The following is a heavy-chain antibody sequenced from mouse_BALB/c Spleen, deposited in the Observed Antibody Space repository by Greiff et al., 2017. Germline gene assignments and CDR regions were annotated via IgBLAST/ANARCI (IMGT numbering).Heavy chain of an antibody. CDR1: GYTFTDYA. J-gene: IGHJ2*01. V-gene: IGHV1S137*01. CDR2: ISTYYGDA. D-gene: IGHD1-2*01. CDR3: ARCRRENGYDYFDY. Sequence: QVQLQQSGAELVRPGVSVKISCKGSGYTFTDYAMHWVKQSHAKSLEWIGVISTYYGDASYNQKFKGKATMTVDKSSSTAYMELARLTSEDSAIYYCARCRRENGYDYFDYWGQGTTLTVSS.